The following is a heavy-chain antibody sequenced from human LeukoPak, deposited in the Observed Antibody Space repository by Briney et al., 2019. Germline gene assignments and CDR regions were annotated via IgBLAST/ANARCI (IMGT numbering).Heavy chain of an antibody. CDR3: ARRGSASDRNWYEPWDY. V-gene: IGHV3-74*01. D-gene: IGHD1-1*01. J-gene: IGHJ4*02. Sequence: PGGSLRLSCAASGFTFSSYWMHWVRQAPGKGLVWVSRINSDGSSTSYADSVKGRFTISRDNAENPLYLQLSSVRAEDSAVYYCARRGSASDRNWYEPWDYWGQGTLVTVSS. CDR1: GFTFSSYW. CDR2: INSDGSST.